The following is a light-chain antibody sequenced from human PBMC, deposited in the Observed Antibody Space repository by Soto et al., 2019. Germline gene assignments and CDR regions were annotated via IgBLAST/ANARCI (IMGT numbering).Light chain of an antibody. CDR3: SSYSDSDNLVV. V-gene: IGLV2-8*01. CDR2: EVT. Sequence: QSALTQPPPASGSPGQSVTISCTGTSSDIGGYNYVSWYQQHPGKAPKLIIYEVTRRPSGVPDRFSGSKSGNTASLTVSGLQAEDKADYYGSSYSDSDNLVVVGGGTQQT. J-gene: IGLJ2*01. CDR1: SSDIGGYNY.